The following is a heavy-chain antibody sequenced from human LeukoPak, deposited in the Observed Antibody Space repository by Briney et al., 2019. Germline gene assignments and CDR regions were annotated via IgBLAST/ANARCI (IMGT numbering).Heavy chain of an antibody. CDR1: GGSISSYY. Sequence: SETLSLTCTVSGGSISSYYWSWIRQPPGKGLEWIGYIYYSGSTNYNPSLKSRVTISVDTSKNQFSLKLSSVTAADTAVYYCARSDYGGLYYYHGMDVWGQGTTVTVSS. V-gene: IGHV4-59*01. CDR2: IYYSGST. D-gene: IGHD4-23*01. CDR3: ARSDYGGLYYYHGMDV. J-gene: IGHJ6*02.